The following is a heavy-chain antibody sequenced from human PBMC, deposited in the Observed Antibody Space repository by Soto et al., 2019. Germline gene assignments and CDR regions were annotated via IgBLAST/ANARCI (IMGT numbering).Heavy chain of an antibody. CDR3: ARDIGYCSGGSCYGMDV. V-gene: IGHV1-2*04. CDR2: INPNSGGT. CDR1: GYTFTGYY. J-gene: IGHJ6*02. Sequence: QVQLVQSGAEVKKPGASVKVSCKASGYTFTGYYMHWVRQAPGQGLEWMGWINPNSGGTNYAQKYQGWVTMTRDTSISRAYMELSRLRSDDTAGYYCARDIGYCSGGSCYGMDVWGQGTTVTVSS. D-gene: IGHD2-15*01.